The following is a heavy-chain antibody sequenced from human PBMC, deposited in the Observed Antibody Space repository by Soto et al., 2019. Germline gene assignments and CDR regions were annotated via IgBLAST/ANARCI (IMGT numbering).Heavy chain of an antibody. CDR2: ISSSSGSI. CDR3: AREMTQLWCLDY. V-gene: IGHV3-48*02. Sequence: GGSLRLSCAASGFNFRSYSMNWVRQAPGKGLEWVSYISSSSGSIHYADSVRGRFTISRHNAKNSLYLQMNNLRDEDTAMYFCAREMTQLWCLDYWGQGALVT. J-gene: IGHJ4*02. D-gene: IGHD5-18*01. CDR1: GFNFRSYS.